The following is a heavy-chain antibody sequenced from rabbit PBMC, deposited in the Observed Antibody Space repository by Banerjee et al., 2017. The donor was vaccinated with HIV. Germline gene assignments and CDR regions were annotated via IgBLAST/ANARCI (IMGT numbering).Heavy chain of an antibody. J-gene: IGHJ4*01. V-gene: IGHV1S43*01. D-gene: IGHD8-1*01. CDR3: VRAGVYAGSSSYTGFDFNL. CDR1: GFDLSDYYY. Sequence: QEQLEESGGGLVKPEGSLTLTCKASGFDLSDYYYMSWVRQAPGKGLELIACIYVGSSGSTYYASWVNGRFTISRSTSLNTVDLQMTSLTAADTATYFCVRAGVYAGSSSYTGFDFNLWGPGTLVTVS. CDR2: IYVGSSGST.